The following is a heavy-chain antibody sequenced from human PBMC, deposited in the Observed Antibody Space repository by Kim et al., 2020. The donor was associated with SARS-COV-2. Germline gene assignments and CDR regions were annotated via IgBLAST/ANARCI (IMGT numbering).Heavy chain of an antibody. CDR3: ARDRGGGAAAGTAYFDY. V-gene: IGHV3-33*05. CDR2: ISYDGSNK. J-gene: IGHJ4*02. CDR1: GFTFSSYG. Sequence: SLRLSCAASGFTFSSYGMHWVRQAPGKGLEWVAVISYDGSNKYYADSVKGRFTISRDNSKNTLYLQMNSLRAEDTAVYYCARDRGGGAAAGTAYFDYWGQGTLVTVSS. D-gene: IGHD6-13*01.